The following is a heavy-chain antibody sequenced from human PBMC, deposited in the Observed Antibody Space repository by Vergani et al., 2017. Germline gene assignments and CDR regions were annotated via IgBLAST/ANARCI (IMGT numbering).Heavy chain of an antibody. CDR3: ATTVFGSVSSSPDAFAS. J-gene: IGHJ3*02. Sequence: QVQLVQSGAEVKKPGASVKVSCKVSGYTLTELSMHWVRQAPGKGLEWMGGFDPEDGETIYAQKFQGRVTMTEDTSTDTGCMELSSLRSADTAAYYCATTVFGSVSSSPDAFASWDRGTMVTVSS. CDR2: FDPEDGET. V-gene: IGHV1-24*01. D-gene: IGHD6-13*01. CDR1: GYTLTELS.